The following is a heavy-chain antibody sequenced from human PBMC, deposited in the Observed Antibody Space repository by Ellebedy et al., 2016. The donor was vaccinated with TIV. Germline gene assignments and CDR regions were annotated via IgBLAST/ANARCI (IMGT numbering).Heavy chain of an antibody. D-gene: IGHD3-16*02. CDR3: ARGYVWGSYQYYYGMDV. Sequence: GGSLRLXXAASGFTFSSYWMHWVRQAPGKGLVWVSRVNSDGSTTSYADSVKGRFTISRDNSKNTLYLQMNSLRAEDTAVYYCARGYVWGSYQYYYGMDVWGQGTTVTVSS. CDR2: VNSDGSTT. CDR1: GFTFSSYW. J-gene: IGHJ6*02. V-gene: IGHV3-74*01.